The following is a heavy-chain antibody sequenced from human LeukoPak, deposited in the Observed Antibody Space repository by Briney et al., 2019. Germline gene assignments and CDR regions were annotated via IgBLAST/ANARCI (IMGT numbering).Heavy chain of an antibody. CDR2: INHSGST. J-gene: IGHJ4*02. D-gene: IGHD2-2*01. CDR3: ARGRYCSSTSCYFDY. CDR1: GGSFGGYY. Sequence: SETLSLTCAVYGGSFGGYYWSWIRQPPGKGLEWIGEINHSGSTNYNPSLKSRVTISVDTSKNQFSLKLSSVTAADTAVYYCARGRYCSSTSCYFDYWGQGTLVTVSS. V-gene: IGHV4-34*01.